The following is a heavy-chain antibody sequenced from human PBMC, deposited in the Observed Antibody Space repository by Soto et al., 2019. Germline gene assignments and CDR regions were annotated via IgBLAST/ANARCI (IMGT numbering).Heavy chain of an antibody. CDR1: GYTFTSYA. CDR2: IIPILGIA. V-gene: IGHV1-69*04. CDR3: ARDSGSYLGFDY. J-gene: IGHJ4*02. Sequence: SVKVSCKASGYTFTSYAMHWVRQAPGQGLEWMGRIIPILGIANYAQKFQGRVTITADKSTSTAYMELSSLRSEDTAVYYCARDSGSYLGFDYWGQGTLVTVSS. D-gene: IGHD1-26*01.